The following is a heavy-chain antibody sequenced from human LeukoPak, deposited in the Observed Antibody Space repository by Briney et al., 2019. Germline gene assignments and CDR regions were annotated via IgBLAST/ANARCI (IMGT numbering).Heavy chain of an antibody. CDR3: ARQGIAAAGTVDYYYYGMDV. D-gene: IGHD6-13*01. J-gene: IGHJ6*02. V-gene: IGHV5-51*01. Sequence: PGESLKISCKGSGYSFTSYWIGWVRQMPGKGLEWMGISYPGDSDTRYSPSFQGQVTISADKSISTAYLQWSSLKASDTAMYYCARQGIAAAGTVDYYYYGMDVWGQGTTVTVSS. CDR1: GYSFTSYW. CDR2: SYPGDSDT.